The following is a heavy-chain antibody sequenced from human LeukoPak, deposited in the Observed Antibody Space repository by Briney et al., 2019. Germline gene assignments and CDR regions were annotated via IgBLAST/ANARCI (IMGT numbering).Heavy chain of an antibody. V-gene: IGHV3-74*01. J-gene: IGHJ5*02. D-gene: IGHD2-21*01. CDR3: ARDSAFCGGDCYLFGP. Sequence: GGSLRLSWAASGFTFSNVWMHWVRQAPGEGLVWVSRIDTDGSGTNYADSGKGRFTISRDNAKNTLYLQMNSLRADDTAVYYCARDSAFCGGDCYLFGPWGQGTLVTVSS. CDR1: GFTFSNVW. CDR2: IDTDGSGT.